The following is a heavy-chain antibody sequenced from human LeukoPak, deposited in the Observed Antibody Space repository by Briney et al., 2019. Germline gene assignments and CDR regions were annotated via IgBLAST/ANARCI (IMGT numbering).Heavy chain of an antibody. CDR2: INHSGST. V-gene: IGHV4-34*01. CDR1: GGSFSGYY. J-gene: IGHJ4*02. D-gene: IGHD3-22*01. CDR3: ARGSPRRYYDSSGYSDY. Sequence: SETLSLTWAVYGGSFSGYYWSWIRQPPGKGLEWIGEINHSGSTNYNPSLKSRVTISVDTSKNQFSLKLSSVTAADTAVYYCARGSPRRYYDSSGYSDYWGQGTLVTVSS.